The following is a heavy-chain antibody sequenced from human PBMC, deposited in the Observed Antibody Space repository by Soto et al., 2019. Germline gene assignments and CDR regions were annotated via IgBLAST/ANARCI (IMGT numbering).Heavy chain of an antibody. D-gene: IGHD2-2*01. V-gene: IGHV4-4*07. Sequence: QVQLQESGPGLLKPSETLSLTCTVSGGSISSYYWSWIRQPAGKGLELIGRIYTSGSTNYNPSLKSRVTMSVDTSKNQFSLKLSSVTAADTAVYYCARACSSNSCYDVFDYWGQGTLVTVSS. CDR2: IYTSGST. J-gene: IGHJ4*02. CDR1: GGSISSYY. CDR3: ARACSSNSCYDVFDY.